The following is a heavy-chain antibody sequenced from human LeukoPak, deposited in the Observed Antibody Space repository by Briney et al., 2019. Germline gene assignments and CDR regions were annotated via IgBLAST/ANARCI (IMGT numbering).Heavy chain of an antibody. CDR2: IIPISGTT. CDR1: GGTFTTYA. CDR3: ATKIDILTASGLGPHIPHYFDY. V-gene: IGHV1-69*13. D-gene: IGHD3-9*01. Sequence: SVKVSCKTSGGTFTTYAISWVRQAPGQGLEWMGGIIPISGTTNYAQKSQGRVTITADESTDTAYMELSSLRSEDTVVYYCATKIDILTASGLGPHIPHYFDYWGQGTLVTVSS. J-gene: IGHJ4*02.